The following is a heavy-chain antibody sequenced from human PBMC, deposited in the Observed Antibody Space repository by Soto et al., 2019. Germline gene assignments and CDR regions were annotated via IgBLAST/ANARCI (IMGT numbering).Heavy chain of an antibody. J-gene: IGHJ3*02. CDR1: GFTFSSYA. Sequence: QVQLVESGGGVVQPGRSLRLSCAASGFTFSSYAMYWVRQAPGKGLEWVVVISYDGSNKYYADSVKGRFTISRDNSKNTLYLQMNSLRPEDRAMYYCARSYSGSYRDAFDIWGQGTMVTVSS. D-gene: IGHD1-26*01. V-gene: IGHV3-30-3*01. CDR2: ISYDGSNK. CDR3: ARSYSGSYRDAFDI.